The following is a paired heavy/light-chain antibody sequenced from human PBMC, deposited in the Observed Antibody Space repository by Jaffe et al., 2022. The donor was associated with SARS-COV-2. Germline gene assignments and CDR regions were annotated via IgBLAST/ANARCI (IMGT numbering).Heavy chain of an antibody. CDR3: TRNDYGDSAYDY. CDR2: LYHTGIT. V-gene: IGHV4-59*01. D-gene: IGHD4-17*01. CDR1: GASITSSY. J-gene: IGHJ4*02. Sequence: QVQLQESGPGLVKPSETLSLTCTVSGASITSSYWSWVRQPPGKGLEWIGYLYHTGITNYNPSLKSRVTISTDTSKTQFSLKLSSVTAADTAVYYCTRNDYGDSAYDYWGQGTLVTVSS.
Light chain of an antibody. CDR1: QSVSSTY. Sequence: EIVLTQSPGTLSLSPGERATLSCRASQSVSSTYLAWYQQKPGQAPRLLIYGASSRATGIPDRFSGSGSGTDFTLTISRLEPEDFAVYYCQQYGSSPYTFGRGTKLEIK. CDR2: GAS. V-gene: IGKV3-20*01. J-gene: IGKJ2*01. CDR3: QQYGSSPYT.